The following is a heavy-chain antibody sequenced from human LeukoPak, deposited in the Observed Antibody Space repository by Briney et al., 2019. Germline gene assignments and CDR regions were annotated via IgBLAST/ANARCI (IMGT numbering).Heavy chain of an antibody. CDR3: ARVDTATVTDAFDI. J-gene: IGHJ3*02. Sequence: TTSETLSLTCTVSGGSISSYYWSWIRQPPGKGLEWIGYIYYTGRTNSNPSLKSRVTISVDTSKNQFSLRLSSVTAADTAVYYCARVDTATVTDAFDIWGQGTMVTVSS. D-gene: IGHD5-18*01. CDR2: IYYTGRT. CDR1: GGSISSYY. V-gene: IGHV4-59*08.